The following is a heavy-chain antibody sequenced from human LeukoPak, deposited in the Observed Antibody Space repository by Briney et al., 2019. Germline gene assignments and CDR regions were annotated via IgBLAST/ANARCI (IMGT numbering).Heavy chain of an antibody. CDR2: IYPGDSDT. CDR1: GYSFTTYW. CDR3: ARGPTQYPPYKLVVVAATRLDP. V-gene: IGHV5-51*01. D-gene: IGHD2-15*01. J-gene: IGHJ5*02. Sequence: SGESLKISCKGSGYSFTTYWIGWVRQMPGKGLEWMGIIYPGDSDTRYSPSFQGQVTISADKSISTAYVQWSSLKASDTAMYYCARGPTQYPPYKLVVVAATRLDPWGQGTLVTVSS.